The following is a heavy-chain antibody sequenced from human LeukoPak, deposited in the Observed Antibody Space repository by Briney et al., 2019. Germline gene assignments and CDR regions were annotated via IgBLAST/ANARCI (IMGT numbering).Heavy chain of an antibody. D-gene: IGHD2-2*01. J-gene: IGHJ3*02. V-gene: IGHV3-53*04. CDR2: IYSGGST. CDR1: GFTVSSNY. Sequence: GGSLRLSCAASGFTVSSNYMSWVRQAPGEGLEWVSVIYSGGSTYYADSVKGRFTISRHNSKNTLYLQMNSLRAEDTAVYYCASTVSSTSFHDAFDIWGQGTMVTVSS. CDR3: ASTVSSTSFHDAFDI.